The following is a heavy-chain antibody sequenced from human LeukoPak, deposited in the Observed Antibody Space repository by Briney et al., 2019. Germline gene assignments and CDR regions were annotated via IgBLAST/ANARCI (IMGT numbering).Heavy chain of an antibody. Sequence: SETLSLTCNVTGGSISRSDYYWGWIRQPPGKGVEWIGSIYYSGSTYHNPSLKSRVTISVDTSKNQFSLKLSSVTAADTAVYYCARHTPSYYYDSSGYPYYFDYWGQGTLVTVSS. D-gene: IGHD3-22*01. J-gene: IGHJ4*02. CDR2: IYYSGST. CDR1: GGSISRSDYY. CDR3: ARHTPSYYYDSSGYPYYFDY. V-gene: IGHV4-39*01.